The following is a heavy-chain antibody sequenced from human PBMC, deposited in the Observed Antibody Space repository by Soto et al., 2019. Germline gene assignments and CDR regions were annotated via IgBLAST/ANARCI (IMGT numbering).Heavy chain of an antibody. CDR2: IYPGDSDT. CDR1: GYSFTSYW. CDR3: ARPQGYCSGGSCYPYCYFDL. D-gene: IGHD2-15*01. V-gene: IGHV5-51*03. Sequence: EVQLVQSGAEVKKPGESLKISCKGSGYSFTSYWIGWVRQMPGKGLEWMGIIYPGDSDTRYSPSFQGQVTISADKSIRTAYLQWSSLKASDTAMYYCARPQGYCSGGSCYPYCYFDLWGRGTLVTVSS. J-gene: IGHJ2*01.